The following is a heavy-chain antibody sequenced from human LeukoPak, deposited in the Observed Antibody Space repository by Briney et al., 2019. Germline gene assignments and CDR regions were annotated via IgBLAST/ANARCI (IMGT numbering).Heavy chain of an antibody. V-gene: IGHV3-30*03. J-gene: IGHJ4*02. CDR2: ISYDGSNK. D-gene: IGHD2-2*01. CDR1: GFTFSSYG. Sequence: GGSLRLSCAASGFTFSSYGMHWVRQAPGKGLEWVAVISYDGSNKYYADSVKGRFTISRDNSKNTLYLQMNSLRAEDTAVYYCARDKLEPAARGKTFDYWGQGTLVTVSS. CDR3: ARDKLEPAARGKTFDY.